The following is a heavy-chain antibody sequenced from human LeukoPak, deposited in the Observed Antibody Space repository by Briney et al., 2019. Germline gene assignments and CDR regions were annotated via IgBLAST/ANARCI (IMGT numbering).Heavy chain of an antibody. V-gene: IGHV4-39*01. CDR1: GGSLTSGSYY. Sequence: PSETLSLTCTVSGGSLTSGSYYWGWIRQPPGKGLEWIGSMYYTGSYFGNTYYNPSLKSPVTISVDTSKSQFSLHLSSVTAADTAVYYCARSHHNYGVDVWGQGTTVTVSS. J-gene: IGHJ6*02. CDR3: ARSHHNYGVDV. CDR2: MYYTGSYFGNT. D-gene: IGHD1-14*01.